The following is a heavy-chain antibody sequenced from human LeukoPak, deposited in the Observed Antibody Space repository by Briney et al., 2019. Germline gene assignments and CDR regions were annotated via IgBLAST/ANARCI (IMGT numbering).Heavy chain of an antibody. D-gene: IGHD5-12*01. Sequence: SQTLSLTCTVSGGSISSDDYYWSWIRQPPGKGLEWIGHITYSGSTDYSPSLRSRVTMSVDTSKNQFSLKLYSVTAAVTATYFCARGGVGGYDYFDSWGQGTLVAVSS. CDR3: ARGGVGGYDYFDS. J-gene: IGHJ4*02. CDR1: GGSISSDDYY. V-gene: IGHV4-30-4*01. CDR2: ITYSGST.